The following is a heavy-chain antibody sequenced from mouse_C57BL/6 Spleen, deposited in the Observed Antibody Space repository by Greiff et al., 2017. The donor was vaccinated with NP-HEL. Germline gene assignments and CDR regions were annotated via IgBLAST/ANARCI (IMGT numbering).Heavy chain of an antibody. CDR2: IWRGGST. D-gene: IGHD1-1*01. V-gene: IGHV2-5*01. CDR1: GFSLTSYG. Sequence: VKVVDSGPGLVQPSQSLSITCTVSGFSLTSYGVHWVRQSPGKGLEWLGVIWRGGSTDYNAAFMSRLSITKDNSKSQVFFKMNSLQADDTAIYYCAKNPSSYGWYFDVWGTGTTVTVSS. J-gene: IGHJ1*03. CDR3: AKNPSSYGWYFDV.